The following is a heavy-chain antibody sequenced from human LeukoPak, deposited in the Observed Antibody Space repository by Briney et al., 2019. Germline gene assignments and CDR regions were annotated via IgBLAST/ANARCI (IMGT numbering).Heavy chain of an antibody. J-gene: IGHJ6*02. V-gene: IGHV3-20*01. CDR3: ARQWHYYGMDV. Sequence: GGSLRLSCAAPGFTFDDYGMSWVRQAPGKGLEWVSGINWNGGSTGYADSVKGRFTISRDNAKNSLYLQMNSLRAEDTALYHCARQWHYYGMDVWGQGTTLTVSS. CDR2: INWNGGST. CDR1: GFTFDDYG. D-gene: IGHD6-19*01.